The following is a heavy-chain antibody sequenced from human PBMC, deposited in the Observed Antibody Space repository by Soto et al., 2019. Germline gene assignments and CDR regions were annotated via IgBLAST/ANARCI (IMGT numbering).Heavy chain of an antibody. V-gene: IGHV1-18*04. CDR2: ISAYNGNT. J-gene: IGHJ4*02. Sequence: ASVEVSCKASGYTFTSYGISWERQAPGQGLEWMGWISAYNGNTNYAQKRQVRVTMTTDTSTSTAYMELRSLRSDDTAVYYCARVGATSYYFDYWGQGTLVTVSS. CDR1: GYTFTSYG. CDR3: ARVGATSYYFDY. D-gene: IGHD1-26*01.